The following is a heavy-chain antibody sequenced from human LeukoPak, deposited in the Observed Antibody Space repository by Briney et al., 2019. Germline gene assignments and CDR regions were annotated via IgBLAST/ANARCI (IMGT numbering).Heavy chain of an antibody. CDR1: GGSISSSSGNC. J-gene: IGHJ4*02. CDR2: IYHSGST. D-gene: IGHD4-23*01. V-gene: IGHV4-4*02. CDR3: ARNGGNSDFDY. Sequence: SETLSLTCAVSGGSISSSSGNCWTWVRQPPGKGLEWIGEIYHSGSTNYNPSLKSRVTMLLDKSKNQFSLKLSFVTAADTAVYYCARNGGNSDFDYWGQGTLVTVSS.